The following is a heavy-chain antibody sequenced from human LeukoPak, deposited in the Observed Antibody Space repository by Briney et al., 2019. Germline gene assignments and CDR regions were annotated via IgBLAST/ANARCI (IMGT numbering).Heavy chain of an antibody. J-gene: IGHJ5*02. CDR3: AKAGTGTPNWFDP. D-gene: IGHD1-1*01. Sequence: HPGGSLRLSCGASGFTFSSYAMSWVRQAPGKGLEWVSAISDSGGSTYYADSVKGRFTISRDNSQNTLYLQMNSLRAEDTAVYYCAKAGTGTPNWFDPWGQGTLVTVSS. V-gene: IGHV3-23*01. CDR2: ISDSGGST. CDR1: GFTFSSYA.